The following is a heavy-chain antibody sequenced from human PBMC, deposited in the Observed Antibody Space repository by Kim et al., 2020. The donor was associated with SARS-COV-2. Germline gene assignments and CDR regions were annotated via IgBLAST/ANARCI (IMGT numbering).Heavy chain of an antibody. CDR2: SST. Sequence: SSTNNVASGRGRFTISRDNARNTVYLQMNSLRAEDTAVYYCSTDMSYSLGKWGQGTLVTVSS. V-gene: IGHV3-74*01. D-gene: IGHD2-21*01. J-gene: IGHJ4*02. CDR3: STDMSYSLGK.